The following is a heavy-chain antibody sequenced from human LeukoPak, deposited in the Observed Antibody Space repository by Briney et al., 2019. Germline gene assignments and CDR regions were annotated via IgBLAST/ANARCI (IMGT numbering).Heavy chain of an antibody. Sequence: KPSETLSLTCTVSGGSISSSSYYWGWIRQPPGKGLEWIGSIYYSGSTYYNPSLKSRVTISVDTSKNQFSLKLSSVTAADTAVYYCAREGSGSYPPINWFDPWGQGTLVTVSS. D-gene: IGHD1-26*01. CDR3: AREGSGSYPPINWFDP. CDR2: IYYSGST. V-gene: IGHV4-39*07. CDR1: GGSISSSSYY. J-gene: IGHJ5*02.